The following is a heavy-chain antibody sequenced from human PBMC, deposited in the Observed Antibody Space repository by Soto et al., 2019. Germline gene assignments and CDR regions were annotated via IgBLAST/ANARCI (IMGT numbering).Heavy chain of an antibody. D-gene: IGHD6-13*01. Sequence: EVQRLESGGGLVQPGGSLRLSCAASGFTFSSYAMSWVRQAPGKGLEWVSVISGSGDSTYYADSVRGRFTISRDNSKNTLYLQMNSLRAEDPAVYYCAKDRDGAAAGPTKFYGMDVWGQGTKVTVSS. V-gene: IGHV3-23*01. CDR2: ISGSGDST. CDR1: GFTFSSYA. J-gene: IGHJ6*02. CDR3: AKDRDGAAAGPTKFYGMDV.